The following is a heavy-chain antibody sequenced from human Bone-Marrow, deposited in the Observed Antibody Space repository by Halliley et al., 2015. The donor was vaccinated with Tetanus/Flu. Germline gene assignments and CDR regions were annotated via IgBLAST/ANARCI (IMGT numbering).Heavy chain of an antibody. Sequence: QLVQSGAEVKEPGESLKISCKGSGYSFSDYWIDWVRQMPGQGLESMGIIFPGDSETRYGPSFQGQVTISADTSISTAYLQWSSLKASDSGIYFCARSQGIVVSDDNYYDGLAVWGQGTPVTVYS. CDR2: IFPGDSET. J-gene: IGHJ6*02. CDR1: GYSFSDYW. V-gene: IGHV5-51*01. D-gene: IGHD3-22*01. CDR3: ARSQGIVVSDDNYYDGLAV.